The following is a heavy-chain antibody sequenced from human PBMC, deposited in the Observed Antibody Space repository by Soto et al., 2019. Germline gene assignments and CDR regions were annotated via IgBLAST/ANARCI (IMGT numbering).Heavy chain of an antibody. Sequence: PSETLCLTCTVPGGSISSSGDNWGWIRQPPGKGLEWIGSIYYSGSTYYNPSLKSRVTISVDTSKNQFSLKLSSVTAADTAVYYCAGGIAVAGGPNFDYWGQGTLVTVSS. CDR2: IYYSGST. CDR1: GGSISSSGDN. CDR3: AGGIAVAGGPNFDY. D-gene: IGHD6-19*01. J-gene: IGHJ4*02. V-gene: IGHV4-39*01.